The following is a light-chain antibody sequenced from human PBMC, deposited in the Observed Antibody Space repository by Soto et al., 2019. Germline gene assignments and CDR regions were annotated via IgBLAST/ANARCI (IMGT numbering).Light chain of an antibody. J-gene: IGKJ5*01. V-gene: IGKV1-5*01. CDR2: DAS. CDR1: QSITSW. Sequence: DIQMTQSPSTLSASVGDRVTITCRASQSITSWLAWYQQKPGKAPKLLIYDASSLEIGVPSRFSGSGSGTEFTLSISSLQHDDFDTYYCQQYNTYQITLGQGTRLEIK. CDR3: QQYNTYQIT.